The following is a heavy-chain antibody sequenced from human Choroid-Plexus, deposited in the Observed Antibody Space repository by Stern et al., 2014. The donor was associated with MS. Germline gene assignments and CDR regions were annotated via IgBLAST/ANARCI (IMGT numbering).Heavy chain of an antibody. Sequence: VQLVESGGGVVQPGRPLRLSCVAAGFTFGSCAMHWVRPAPGKGLGWVPSVSYDGSNKYYADSVKGGFTISRDNSQNTLYMQMSSLRPEDTAVYYCAKDRQYLTYFFDHWGQGSLVTVSS. CDR1: GFTFGSCA. CDR3: AKDRQYLTYFFDH. D-gene: IGHD2/OR15-2a*01. CDR2: VSYDGSNK. V-gene: IGHV3-30*18. J-gene: IGHJ5*02.